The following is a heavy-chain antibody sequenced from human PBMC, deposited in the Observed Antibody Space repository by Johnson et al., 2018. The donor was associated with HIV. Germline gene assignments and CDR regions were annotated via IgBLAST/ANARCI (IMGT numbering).Heavy chain of an antibody. CDR1: GFTFSSYD. CDR2: IGTAGDT. D-gene: IGHD6-13*01. CDR3: ARAIAAAGAFDI. V-gene: IGHV3-13*01. Sequence: VQLVESGGGLVQPGGSLRLSCAASGFTFSSYDMHWVRQATGKGLEWVSAIGTAGDTYYPGSVKGRFTISRENAKNSLYLQMNSLRAGDTAGYYCARAIAAAGAFDIWGQGTMVTVSS. J-gene: IGHJ3*02.